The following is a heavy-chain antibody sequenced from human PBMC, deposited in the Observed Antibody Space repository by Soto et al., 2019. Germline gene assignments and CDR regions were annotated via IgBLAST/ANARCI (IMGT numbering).Heavy chain of an antibody. V-gene: IGHV1-8*02. D-gene: IGHD6-19*01. CDR3: ARGRYSSGWMDAFDI. CDR1: GGTFSSYG. Sequence: ASVKGSFKASGGTFSSYGISRGRQAPGQGLEWMGWMNPNSGNTGYAQKFQGRVTMTRNTSISTAYMELSSLRSEDTAVYYCARGRYSSGWMDAFDIWGQGTMVTVSS. J-gene: IGHJ3*02. CDR2: MNPNSGNT.